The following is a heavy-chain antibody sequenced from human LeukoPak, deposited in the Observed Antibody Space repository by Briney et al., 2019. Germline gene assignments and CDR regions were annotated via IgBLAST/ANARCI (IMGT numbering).Heavy chain of an antibody. J-gene: IGHJ4*02. D-gene: IGHD5-18*01. V-gene: IGHV4-39*01. CDR2: IYYSKNT. CDR3: VSPRGFSYGYFDY. Sequence: KPSETLSLTCTVSGGSISSSSAYWGWIRQPPGKGLEWIGSIYYSKNTYYHPSLKSRVTISADTSKNQFSLTLGSVSATDTAVYYCVSPRGFSYGYFDYWGQGTLVTVSP. CDR1: GGSISSSSAY.